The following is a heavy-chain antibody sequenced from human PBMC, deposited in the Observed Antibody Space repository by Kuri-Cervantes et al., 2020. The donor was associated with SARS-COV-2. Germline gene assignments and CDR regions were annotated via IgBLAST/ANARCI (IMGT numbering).Heavy chain of an antibody. D-gene: IGHD4-17*01. J-gene: IGHJ4*02. Sequence: GSLRLSCTVSSGSISSSSYYWGWIRQPPGKGLEWIGSIYYSGSTYYNPSLKSRVTISVDTSKNQFSLKLSSVTAADTAVYYCARLRVDYGDYSRQYYFDYWGQGTLVTVSS. CDR1: SGSISSSSYY. CDR3: ARLRVDYGDYSRQYYFDY. CDR2: IYYSGST. V-gene: IGHV4-39*01.